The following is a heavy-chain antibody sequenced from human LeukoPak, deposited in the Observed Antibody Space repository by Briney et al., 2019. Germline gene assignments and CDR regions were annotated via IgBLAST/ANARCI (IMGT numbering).Heavy chain of an antibody. D-gene: IGHD3-22*01. Sequence: PGGSLRLYCAASGFTFRSNWMSWVRQVPGKGLEWVANIRGDGSEKYYVDSVKGRFTISRDNVKNSLYLQMNSLRAEDTAVYYCARDRGWNCFDSWGQGTLVTVSS. CDR3: ARDRGWNCFDS. J-gene: IGHJ4*02. V-gene: IGHV3-7*01. CDR2: IRGDGSEK. CDR1: GFTFRSNW.